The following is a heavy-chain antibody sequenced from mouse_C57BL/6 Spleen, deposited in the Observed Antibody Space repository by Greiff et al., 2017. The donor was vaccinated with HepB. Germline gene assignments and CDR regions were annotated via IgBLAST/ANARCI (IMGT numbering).Heavy chain of an antibody. Sequence: VQLQQSGAELVRPGTSVKVSCKASGYAFTNYLIEWVKQRPGQGLEWIGVINPGSGGTNYNEKFKGKATLTADKSSSTAYMQLSSLTSEDSAVYFCAVYYSDYAMDYWGQGTSVTVSS. V-gene: IGHV1-54*01. CDR1: GYAFTNYL. J-gene: IGHJ4*01. CDR2: INPGSGGT. D-gene: IGHD2-12*01. CDR3: AVYYSDYAMDY.